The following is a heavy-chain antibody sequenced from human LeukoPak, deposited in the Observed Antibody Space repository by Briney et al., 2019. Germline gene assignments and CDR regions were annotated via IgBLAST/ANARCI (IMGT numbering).Heavy chain of an antibody. J-gene: IGHJ3*02. D-gene: IGHD4-23*01. Sequence: PSETLSLTCTVSGGSISSYYWSWIRQPPGKGLEWIGSIYSGSTYYNPSLKSRVTISVDTSKNQFSLKLSSVTAADTAVYYCARAPNAGGNGAFDIWGQGTMVTVSS. CDR1: GGSISSYY. CDR3: ARAPNAGGNGAFDI. V-gene: IGHV4-59*08. CDR2: IYSGST.